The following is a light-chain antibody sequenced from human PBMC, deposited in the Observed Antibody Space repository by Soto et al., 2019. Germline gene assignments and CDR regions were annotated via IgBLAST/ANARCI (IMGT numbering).Light chain of an antibody. CDR3: SSYTSRSTHV. CDR2: EVS. Sequence: QSVLTQPASVSGSPGQSITISCTGTSSDVGDYNYVSWYQQHPGKAPKLMIYEVSTRPSGVSNRFSASKSGNTASLTISGLQAEDEADYYCSSYTSRSTHVFGPGTKVTV. CDR1: SSDVGDYNY. V-gene: IGLV2-14*01. J-gene: IGLJ1*01.